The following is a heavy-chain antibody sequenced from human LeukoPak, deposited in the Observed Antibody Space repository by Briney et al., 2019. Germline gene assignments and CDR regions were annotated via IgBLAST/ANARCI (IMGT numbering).Heavy chain of an antibody. D-gene: IGHD2-15*01. CDR3: ARDPFFWGSGGSCYDY. V-gene: IGHV1-69*04. CDR2: IIPILGIA. Sequence: SVKVSCKASGGTFSSYAISWVRQAPGQGLEWMGRIIPILGIANYAQKFQGRVTITADKSTSTAYMELSSLRSEDTAVYYCARDPFFWGSGGSCYDYWGQGTLVTVSS. J-gene: IGHJ4*02. CDR1: GGTFSSYA.